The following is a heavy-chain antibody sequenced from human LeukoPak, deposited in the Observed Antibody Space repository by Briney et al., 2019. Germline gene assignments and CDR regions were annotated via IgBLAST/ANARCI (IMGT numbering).Heavy chain of an antibody. CDR1: GGSFSGYY. CDR3: ARRGTTVSSWYYYYYMDV. D-gene: IGHD4-17*01. J-gene: IGHJ6*03. Sequence: ASETLSLTCAVYGGSFSGYYWSWIRQPPGKGLEWIGEINHSGSTNYNPSLKSRVTISVDTSKNQFSLKLSSVTAADTAVYYCARRGTTVSSWYYYYYMDVWGKGTTVTISS. V-gene: IGHV4-34*01. CDR2: INHSGST.